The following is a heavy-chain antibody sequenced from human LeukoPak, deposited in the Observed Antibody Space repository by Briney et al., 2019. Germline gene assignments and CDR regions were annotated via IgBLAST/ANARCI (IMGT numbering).Heavy chain of an antibody. CDR3: ARDSIAVAGITDY. V-gene: IGHV1-69*04. CDR1: GGTFSSYA. Sequence: SVKVSCKASGGTFSSYAISWVRQAPGQGLEWMGRIIPILGIANYAQKFQGRVTITADKSTSTAYMELSSLRSEDTAVYYCARDSIAVAGITDYWGQGTLVTVSS. D-gene: IGHD6-19*01. J-gene: IGHJ4*02. CDR2: IIPILGIA.